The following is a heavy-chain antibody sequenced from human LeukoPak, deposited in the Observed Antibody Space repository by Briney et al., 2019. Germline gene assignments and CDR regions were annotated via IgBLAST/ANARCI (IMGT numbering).Heavy chain of an antibody. D-gene: IGHD1-26*01. CDR3: ARESQVGAFDY. V-gene: IGHV1-69*13. J-gene: IGHJ4*02. CDR2: IIPIFGTA. CDR1: GGTFSSYA. Sequence: SVKVSCKASGGTFSSYAISGVGQAPGQGLEWMGGIIPIFGTANYAQKFQGRVTITADESTSTAYMELSSLRSDDTAVYYCARESQVGAFDYWGQGTLVTVSS.